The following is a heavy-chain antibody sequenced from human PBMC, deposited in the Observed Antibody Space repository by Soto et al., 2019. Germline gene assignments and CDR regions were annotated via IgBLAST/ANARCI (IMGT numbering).Heavy chain of an antibody. Sequence: GGSLRLSCAASGFTFSTYAMSWVRQAPGKGLEWVSAISGSGGSTYYADSVKGRFTISRDNSKNTLYLQMNSLRAEDTAVYYCAKEGLQLWLHYYYYYGMDVWGQGTTVTVSS. CDR3: AKEGLQLWLHYYYYYGMDV. CDR2: ISGSGGST. D-gene: IGHD5-18*01. J-gene: IGHJ6*02. CDR1: GFTFSTYA. V-gene: IGHV3-23*01.